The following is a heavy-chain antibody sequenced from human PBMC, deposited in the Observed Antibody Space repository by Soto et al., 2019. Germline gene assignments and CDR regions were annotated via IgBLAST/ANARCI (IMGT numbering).Heavy chain of an antibody. V-gene: IGHV2-5*02. Sequence: QINLKESGPTLVKPTQTLTLTCSFSGFSLTTGVSVNWIRQPPGKALEWLALIYWDDDTRYSPSLRSRLSITKDTSKNQVVLPVTNVDPADTATYFCAHSPGYVTGGNWFDPWGQGILVTVSS. J-gene: IGHJ5*02. CDR2: IYWDDDT. CDR3: AHSPGYVTGGNWFDP. D-gene: IGHD5-12*01. CDR1: GFSLTTGVS.